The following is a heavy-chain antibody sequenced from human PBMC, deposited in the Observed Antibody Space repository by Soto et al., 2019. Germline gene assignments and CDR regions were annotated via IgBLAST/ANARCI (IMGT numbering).Heavy chain of an antibody. Sequence: QVQLQQWGAGLLKPSETLSLTCAVYGGSFSAYYWSWVRQPPGKGLEWIGEINHSGSTNYNPSLKSRVPLSVDTSKNQFSLKLSSVTAADTAVYYCARTSRFDYWGQGTLVTVSS. CDR1: GGSFSAYY. CDR2: INHSGST. CDR3: ARTSRFDY. V-gene: IGHV4-34*01. D-gene: IGHD6-6*01. J-gene: IGHJ4*02.